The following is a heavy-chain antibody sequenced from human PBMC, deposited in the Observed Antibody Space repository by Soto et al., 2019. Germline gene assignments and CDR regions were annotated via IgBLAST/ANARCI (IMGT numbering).Heavy chain of an antibody. CDR3: ARAIAVAGTLYFDY. J-gene: IGHJ4*02. Sequence: PSDTLSLTFTVSGGSISSYYWIWILPPPGKGLEWIGYIYYSGSTNYNPSLKSRVTISVDTSKNQFSLKLSSVTAADTAVYYCARAIAVAGTLYFDYWGQGTLVTVSS. D-gene: IGHD6-19*01. CDR2: IYYSGST. V-gene: IGHV4-59*01. CDR1: GGSISSYY.